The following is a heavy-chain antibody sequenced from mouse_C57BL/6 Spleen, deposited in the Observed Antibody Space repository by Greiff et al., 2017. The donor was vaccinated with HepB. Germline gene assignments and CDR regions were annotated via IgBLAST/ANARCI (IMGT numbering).Heavy chain of an antibody. CDR2: IYPRSGNT. CDR3: ARSDYDYYAMDY. V-gene: IGHV1-81*01. Sequence: QVQLKESGAELARPGASVKLSCKASGYTFTSYGISWVKQRTGQGLEWIGEIYPRSGNTYYNEKFKGKSTLTADKSSSTAYMELRSLTSEDSAVYFCARSDYDYYAMDYWGQGTSVTVSS. J-gene: IGHJ4*01. D-gene: IGHD1-1*02. CDR1: GYTFTSYG.